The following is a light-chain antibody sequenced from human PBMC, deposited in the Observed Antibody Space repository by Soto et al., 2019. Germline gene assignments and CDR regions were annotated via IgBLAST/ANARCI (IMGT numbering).Light chain of an antibody. CDR2: DVS. V-gene: IGLV2-14*01. CDR3: SSYTSSTWV. Sequence: QSALTQPASVSGSPGQSITISCTGTSSDVGGYNYVSWYQQHPGKAPKLMIYDVSNRPSGVSNRFSCSKAGNTASLTISGLQAEDEADYYCSSYTSSTWVFGGGTKVTVL. J-gene: IGLJ3*02. CDR1: SSDVGGYNY.